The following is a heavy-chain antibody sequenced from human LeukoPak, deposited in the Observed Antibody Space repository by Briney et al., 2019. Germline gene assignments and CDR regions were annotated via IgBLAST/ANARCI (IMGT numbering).Heavy chain of an antibody. CDR3: ASVQDYGDYYFDY. J-gene: IGHJ4*02. CDR1: GGSISSGSYH. CDR2: IYTSGST. V-gene: IGHV4-61*02. Sequence: SETLSLTCTVSGGSISSGSYHWSWIRQPAGKGLEWIGRIYTSGSTNYNPSLKSRVTISVDTSKNQFSLKLSSVTAADTAVYYCASVQDYGDYYFDYWGQGTLVTVSS. D-gene: IGHD4-17*01.